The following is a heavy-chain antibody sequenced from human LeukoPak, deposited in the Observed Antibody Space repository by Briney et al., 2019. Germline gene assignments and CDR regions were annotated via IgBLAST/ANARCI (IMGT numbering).Heavy chain of an antibody. J-gene: IGHJ4*02. CDR2: ISGDGSGT. CDR1: GFTLRNYW. Sequence: GGSLRLSCAASGFTLRNYWMHWVRQVPGRGLVWVSRISGDGSGTNYADSVKGRFTIPRDNAKNTVYLRINNLRAEDTAVYFCARYSSSSGGPSYFLDYWGQGTLVTVSS. CDR3: ARYSSSSGGPSYFLDY. D-gene: IGHD6-6*01. V-gene: IGHV3-74*01.